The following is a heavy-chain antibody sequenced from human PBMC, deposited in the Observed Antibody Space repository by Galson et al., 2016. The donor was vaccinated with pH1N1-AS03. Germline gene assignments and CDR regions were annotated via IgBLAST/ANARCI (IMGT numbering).Heavy chain of an antibody. CDR2: VYYSGRT. CDR1: GDSMHSSSYH. Sequence: SETLSLTCSVSGDSMHSSSYHWGWIRQPPGKGLEWIGTVYYSGRTYYNPSLNRRVTISVDVSRRHFSLKLKSVSATDTGVYYCARQATPEGWLHYTWFDPWGQGTLVTVSS. D-gene: IGHD5-24*01. J-gene: IGHJ5*02. CDR3: ARQATPEGWLHYTWFDP. V-gene: IGHV4-39*01.